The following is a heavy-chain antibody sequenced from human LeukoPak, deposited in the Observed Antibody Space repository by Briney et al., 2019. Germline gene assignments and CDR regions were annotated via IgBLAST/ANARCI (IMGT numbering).Heavy chain of an antibody. Sequence: GGSLRLSCAASGVSFSSYAMNWVRQAPGKGLGWVSIIFGNGDTTYYADSVKGRFTVSRDNSKDTLYLQMNDLRPDDTAIYYCAKRNTMVRGGPCFDYWGQGLLVTVSS. CDR1: GVSFSSYA. CDR3: AKRNTMVRGGPCFDY. D-gene: IGHD3-10*01. J-gene: IGHJ4*02. CDR2: IFGNGDTT. V-gene: IGHV3-23*01.